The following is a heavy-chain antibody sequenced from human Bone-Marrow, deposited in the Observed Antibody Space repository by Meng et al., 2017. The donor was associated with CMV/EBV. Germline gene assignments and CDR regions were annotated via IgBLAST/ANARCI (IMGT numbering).Heavy chain of an antibody. CDR2: IFPRGAT. J-gene: IGHJ5*02. Sequence: PLSLTCSASGVSLVRPTPWHGLRQPPWICLDCIGAIFPRGATTYNPSLTTPVTISIYMSQNHFSLKLTSVTASATAVYFCRAPPAGSWGQGVLVTVSS. V-gene: IGHV4-4*01. D-gene: IGHD6-25*01. CDR1: GVSLVRPTP. CDR3: RAPPAGS.